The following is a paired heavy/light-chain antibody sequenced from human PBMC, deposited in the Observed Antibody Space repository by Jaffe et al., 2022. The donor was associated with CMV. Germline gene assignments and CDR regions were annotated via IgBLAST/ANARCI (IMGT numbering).Heavy chain of an antibody. CDR1: GFMFDAYA. V-gene: IGHV3-9*01. J-gene: IGHJ4*02. CDR3: VKGGGRGSLTKGWTYGVAPARDVLRSLEWLPDLDS. CDR2: ISWSSGTI. Sequence: EVQLVESGGGLVQPGRSLRLSCAASGFMFDAYAMYWVRQAPGKGLEWVSGISWSSGTIGYADSVKGRFTISRDNAKKSLYLEMNSLRAEDTALYFCVKGGGRGSLTKGWTYGVAPARDVLRSLEWLPDLDSWGQGTLVTVSS. D-gene: IGHD3-3*01.
Light chain of an antibody. CDR1: QSVGRY. V-gene: IGKV3-11*01. CDR3: QQSTIRPPSIT. J-gene: IGKJ3*01. Sequence: EIVLTQTPATLSLSPGERATLSCRASQSVGRYLAWYQQKPGQAPRLLIYDASNRATGIPARFTGSGSGTDFTLTISSLEPEDFAVYYCQQSTIRPPSITFGPGTKVDFK. CDR2: DAS.